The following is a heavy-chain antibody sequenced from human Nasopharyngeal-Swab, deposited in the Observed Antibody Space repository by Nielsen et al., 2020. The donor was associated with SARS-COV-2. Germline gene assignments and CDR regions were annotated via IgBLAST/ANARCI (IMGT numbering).Heavy chain of an antibody. Sequence: GESLKISCAASGFTFSDYYMSWIRQAPGKGLEWVSYISSSGSTIYYADSVKGRFTISRDNSKNTLYLQMNSLRAEDTAVYYCANHYGSGSYYRTSMDVWGQGTTVTVSS. V-gene: IGHV3-11*01. D-gene: IGHD3-10*01. J-gene: IGHJ6*02. CDR2: ISSSGSTI. CDR1: GFTFSDYY. CDR3: ANHYGSGSYYRTSMDV.